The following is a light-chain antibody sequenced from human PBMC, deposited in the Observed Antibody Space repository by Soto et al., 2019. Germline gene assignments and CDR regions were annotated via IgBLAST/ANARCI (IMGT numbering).Light chain of an antibody. CDR3: QQYGRSRLT. CDR1: QSISSSS. Sequence: EIVLTQSPGTLSLSLGERATLSCRASQSISSSSLAWYQQKLGQPPRLLIFGTSSRATGIPNRFSGSGSGTDSTLTISRLEPEDFAVYYCQQYGRSRLTFGGGTKVEIK. J-gene: IGKJ4*01. V-gene: IGKV3-20*01. CDR2: GTS.